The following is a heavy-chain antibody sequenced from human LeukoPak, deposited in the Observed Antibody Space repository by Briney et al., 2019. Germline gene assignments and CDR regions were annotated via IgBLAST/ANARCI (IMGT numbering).Heavy chain of an antibody. J-gene: IGHJ4*02. CDR2: ISGSGGST. D-gene: IGHD3-10*01. CDR3: AKGPEHYYGSGSYVDY. Sequence: PGGSLRLSCAASGFTFSSYAMSWVRQAPGKGLEWVSAISGSGGSTYYADSVKGRFTISRDNSKNTLYLQMNSLRAEDTAVYYCAKGPEHYYGSGSYVDYWGQGTLVTVSS. V-gene: IGHV3-23*01. CDR1: GFTFSSYA.